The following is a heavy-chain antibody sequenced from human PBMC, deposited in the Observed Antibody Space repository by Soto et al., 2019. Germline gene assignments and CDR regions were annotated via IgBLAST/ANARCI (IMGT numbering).Heavy chain of an antibody. CDR1: GGTFSSYA. V-gene: IGHV1-69*06. Sequence: EASVKVSCKASGGTFSSYAISWVRQAPGQGLEWMGGIIPIFGTANYAQKFQGRVTITADKSTSTAYMELSSLRSEDTAVYYCARASRGYSYGYGMDVWGQGTTVTVSS. CDR3: ARASRGYSYGYGMDV. D-gene: IGHD5-18*01. J-gene: IGHJ6*02. CDR2: IIPIFGTA.